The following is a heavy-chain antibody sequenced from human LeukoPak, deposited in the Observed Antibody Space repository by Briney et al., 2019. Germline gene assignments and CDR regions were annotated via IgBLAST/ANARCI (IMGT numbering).Heavy chain of an antibody. CDR1: GYSFSTYW. V-gene: IGHV5-51*01. J-gene: IGHJ4*02. Sequence: GESLKISCKGSGYSFSTYWIGWVRQMPGKGLEWMGIIYPGDSDTRYSPSFQGQVAISADKSISTAYLQWSSLKASDTAMYYCARRQGCSSTSCPPDSWGQGTLVTVSS. D-gene: IGHD2-2*01. CDR2: IYPGDSDT. CDR3: ARRQGCSSTSCPPDS.